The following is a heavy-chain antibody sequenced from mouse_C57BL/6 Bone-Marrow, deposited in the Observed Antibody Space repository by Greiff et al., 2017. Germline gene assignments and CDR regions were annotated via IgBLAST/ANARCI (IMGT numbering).Heavy chain of an antibody. D-gene: IGHD1-1*01. V-gene: IGHV1-52*01. CDR3: ATITTVVAVDY. J-gene: IGHJ2*01. CDR1: GYTFTSYW. Sequence: QVQLQQPGAELVRPGSSVKLSCKASGYTFTSYWMHWVKRRPIQGLEWIGNIDPSDSETHYNQKFKDKATLTVDKSSSTAYMQLSSLTSEDSAVYYCATITTVVAVDYWGQGTTLTVSA. CDR2: IDPSDSET.